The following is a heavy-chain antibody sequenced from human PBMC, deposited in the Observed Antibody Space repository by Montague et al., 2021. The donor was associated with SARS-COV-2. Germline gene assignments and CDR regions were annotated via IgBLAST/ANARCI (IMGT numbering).Heavy chain of an antibody. V-gene: IGHV4-39*01. J-gene: IGHJ2*01. CDR1: SGSISNGIYD. CDR3: ARQDIQLRFDL. D-gene: IGHD1-1*01. Sequence: SETLSLTCTVASGSISNGIYDWGWIRQPPGKGPEWIGGSRYGGTSYYNPSVKSRVTISIDTSKNQCSLKMTAVTAADTAVYFCARQDIQLRFDLWGRGTLVTVSS. CDR2: SRYGGTS.